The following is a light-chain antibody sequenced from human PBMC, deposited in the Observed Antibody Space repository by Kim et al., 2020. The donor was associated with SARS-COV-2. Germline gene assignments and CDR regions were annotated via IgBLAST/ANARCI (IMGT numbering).Light chain of an antibody. CDR3: QAWDYNTAV. J-gene: IGLJ2*01. Sequence: SYELTQPPSVSVSPGQTASITCSGDRLADKYIYWYQQKPGQSPVKVIYRDTKRPSGIPERFSGSNSGNTATLTISGTQAMDEADDYRQAWDYNTAVFGGG. CDR1: RLADKY. CDR2: RDT. V-gene: IGLV3-1*01.